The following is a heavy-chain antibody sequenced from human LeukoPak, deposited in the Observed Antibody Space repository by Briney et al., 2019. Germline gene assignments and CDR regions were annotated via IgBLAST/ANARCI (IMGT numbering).Heavy chain of an antibody. Sequence: PGGSLRLSCAASGFTFSSYGMHWVRQAPGKGLEWVAVISYDGSNKYYADSVKGRFTISRDDSKNTLYLQMNSLRPEDTAVYYCAREFEVRIDYYYYMDVWGKGTTVTVSS. D-gene: IGHD2-15*01. CDR1: GFTFSSYG. J-gene: IGHJ6*03. V-gene: IGHV3-30*03. CDR3: AREFEVRIDYYYYMDV. CDR2: ISYDGSNK.